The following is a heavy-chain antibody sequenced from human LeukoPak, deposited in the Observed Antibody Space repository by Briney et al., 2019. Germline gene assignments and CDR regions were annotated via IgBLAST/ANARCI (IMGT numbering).Heavy chain of an antibody. V-gene: IGHV1-46*01. D-gene: IGHD6-19*01. J-gene: IGHJ4*02. CDR3: ARGRTPAWPSSGWYFDY. CDR1: GYTFTSYY. Sequence: ASVKVSCKASGYTFTSYYMHWVRQAPGQGLEWMGIINPSGGSTSYAQKFQGRVTMTRDTSTSTVYMELSSLRSEDTAVYYCARGRTPAWPSSGWYFDYWGQGTLVTVSS. CDR2: INPSGGST.